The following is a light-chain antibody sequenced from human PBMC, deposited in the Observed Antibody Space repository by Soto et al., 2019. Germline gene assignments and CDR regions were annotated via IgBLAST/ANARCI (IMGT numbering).Light chain of an antibody. J-gene: IGKJ4*01. Sequence: DIQMTQSPSSLSASVGDRVTITCRASQSISDYLNWYRQKPGKAPEIMIYAASNLQSGVPSRFSGSGSGTDFTLTISSLQPEDFATYFCQQSHSIPRTFGGGTKVEI. CDR3: QQSHSIPRT. CDR1: QSISDY. CDR2: AAS. V-gene: IGKV1-39*01.